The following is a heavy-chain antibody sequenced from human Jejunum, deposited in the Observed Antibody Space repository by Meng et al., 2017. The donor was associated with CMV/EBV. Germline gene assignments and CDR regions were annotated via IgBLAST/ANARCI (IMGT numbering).Heavy chain of an antibody. D-gene: IGHD2-2*01. J-gene: IGHJ4*02. CDR3: ARRVVPAAIGY. V-gene: IGHV4-34*01. CDR2: INHIGST. Sequence: LTCAVYGEYCGGYDWSWIRQPPGKGLEWIGEINHIGSTKYNTSLRSRVTISIDKSKNQFSLKLNSVTAADTAIYYCARRVVPAAIGYWGQGSLVTVSS. CDR1: GEYCGGYD.